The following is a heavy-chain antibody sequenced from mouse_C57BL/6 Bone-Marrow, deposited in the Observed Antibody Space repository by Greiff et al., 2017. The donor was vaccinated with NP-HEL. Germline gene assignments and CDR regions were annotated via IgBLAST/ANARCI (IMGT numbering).Heavy chain of an antibody. D-gene: IGHD3-3*01. CDR1: GYTFTSYW. J-gene: IGHJ2*01. CDR3: ARADGTGIYYFDY. CDR2: IHPNSGST. Sequence: QVQLKQPGAELVKPGASVKLSCKASGYTFTSYWMHWVKQRPGQGLEWIGMIHPNSGSTNYNEKFKSKATLTVDKSSSTAYMQLSSLTSEDSAVYYCARADGTGIYYFDYWGQGTTLTVSS. V-gene: IGHV1-64*01.